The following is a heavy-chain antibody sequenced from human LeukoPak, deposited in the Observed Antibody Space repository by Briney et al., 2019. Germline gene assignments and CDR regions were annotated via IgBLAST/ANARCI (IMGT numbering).Heavy chain of an antibody. CDR3: ARGEGSGSYYPYFDF. V-gene: IGHV4-34*01. D-gene: IGHD3-10*01. CDR1: GESFSGFY. J-gene: IGHJ4*02. CDR2: INHSGST. Sequence: SETLSLTCAVYGESFSGFYWSWIRQPPGKGPEWIGEINHSGSTNYNPSLKSRVTISADTSKKQFSLQLNSVTAADTAVYYCARGEGSGSYYPYFDFWGQGTLVTVSS.